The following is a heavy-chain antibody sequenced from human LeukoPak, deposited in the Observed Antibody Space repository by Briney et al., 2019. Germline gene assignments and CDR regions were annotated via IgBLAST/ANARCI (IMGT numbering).Heavy chain of an antibody. CDR3: ARGPTYQPIDF. Sequence: PSETLSLTCTVSGGSISSSTYYWGWIRQPPGKGLEWIGSIYYTGSTYSNPSLKSRVTISVNTSKNQFSLKLSSVTAADTAVYYCARGPTYQPIDFWGQGTLVTVSS. J-gene: IGHJ4*02. V-gene: IGHV4-39*01. CDR1: GGSISSSTYY. CDR2: IYYTGST. D-gene: IGHD2-2*01.